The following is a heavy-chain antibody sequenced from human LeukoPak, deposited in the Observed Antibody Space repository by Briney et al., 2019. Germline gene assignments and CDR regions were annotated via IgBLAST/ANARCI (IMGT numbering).Heavy chain of an antibody. CDR2: IKQDGSEK. V-gene: IGHV3-7*01. CDR1: GFTFSSYW. J-gene: IGHJ4*02. CDR3: MRGGGY. Sequence: GGSLRLSCAASGFTFSSYWMSWVRQAPGKGLEWVANIKQDGSEKYYVDSVKGRFTISKDNAENSLYLQMNSPRAEDTALYYCMRGGGYWGLGTLVTVSS.